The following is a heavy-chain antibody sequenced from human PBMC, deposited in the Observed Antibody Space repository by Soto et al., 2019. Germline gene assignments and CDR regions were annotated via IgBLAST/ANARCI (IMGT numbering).Heavy chain of an antibody. J-gene: IGHJ6*02. V-gene: IGHV5-51*01. Sequence: GESLKISCQASVYRFTTYWIGWVRQMPGKGLEWMGIFYPGDSDSTYSPSFQGQVTISGDKSISAAYLQWSSLKASDTAIYYCARGGKGGSNFYGLDVWGQGTTVTVSS. D-gene: IGHD1-26*01. CDR2: FYPGDSDS. CDR3: ARGGKGGSNFYGLDV. CDR1: VYRFTTYW.